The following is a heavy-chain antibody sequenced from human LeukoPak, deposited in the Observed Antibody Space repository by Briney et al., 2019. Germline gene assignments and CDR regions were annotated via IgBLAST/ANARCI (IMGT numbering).Heavy chain of an antibody. CDR3: ARVGYDSSGYYPGAFDI. D-gene: IGHD3-22*01. Sequence: GGSLRLSCAASGFTFSSYDMHWVRQAPGKGLEWVSAIGTAGDTYYPGSVKGRFTISRENAKNSLYLQMNSLRAGDTAVYYCARVGYDSSGYYPGAFDIWGQGTMVTVSS. V-gene: IGHV3-13*01. CDR1: GFTFSSYD. CDR2: IGTAGDT. J-gene: IGHJ3*02.